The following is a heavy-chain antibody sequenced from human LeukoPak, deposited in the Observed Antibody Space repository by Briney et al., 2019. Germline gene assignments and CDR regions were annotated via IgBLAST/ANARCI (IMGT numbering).Heavy chain of an antibody. CDR2: ISYDGSNK. CDR3: AKEGSSGWYFDAFDI. V-gene: IGHV3-30*18. J-gene: IGHJ3*02. CDR1: GFTFSSCG. D-gene: IGHD6-19*01. Sequence: AGGSLRLSCAASGFTFSSCGMHWVRQAPGKGLEWVAVISYDGSNKYYADSVKGRFTISRDHSKNTLYLQMNSLRAEDTAVYYCAKEGSSGWYFDAFDIWGQGTMVTVSS.